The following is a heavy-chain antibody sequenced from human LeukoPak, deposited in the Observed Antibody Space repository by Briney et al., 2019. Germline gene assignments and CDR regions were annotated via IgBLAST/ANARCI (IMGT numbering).Heavy chain of an antibody. J-gene: IGHJ4*02. Sequence: SVKVSCKASGGTFSSYAISWVRQAPGQGLEWMGGIIPIFGTANYAQTFQGRVTITTDESTSTAYMELSSLRSEDTAVYYCARDGGIAAAYFDYWGQGTLVTVSS. CDR1: GGTFSSYA. CDR2: IIPIFGTA. D-gene: IGHD6-13*01. V-gene: IGHV1-69*05. CDR3: ARDGGIAAAYFDY.